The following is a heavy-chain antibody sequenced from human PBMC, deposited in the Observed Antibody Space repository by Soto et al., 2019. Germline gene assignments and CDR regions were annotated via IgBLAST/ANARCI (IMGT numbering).Heavy chain of an antibody. Sequence: PSETLSLTCTVSGGCISSGGYYWSWIRQHPGKGLEWIGYIYYTGSTYYDPSLKSRVTISVDTSKNQFSLKLSSVTAADTAVYYCARVSVGGYYKYNWFDPWGQGTLLTVFS. D-gene: IGHD3-3*01. V-gene: IGHV4-31*03. CDR1: GGCISSGGYY. J-gene: IGHJ5*02. CDR2: IYYTGST. CDR3: ARVSVGGYYKYNWFDP.